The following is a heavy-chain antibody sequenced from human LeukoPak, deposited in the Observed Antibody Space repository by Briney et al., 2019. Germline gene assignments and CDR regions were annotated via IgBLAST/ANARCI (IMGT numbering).Heavy chain of an antibody. D-gene: IGHD1-1*01. J-gene: IGHJ4*02. V-gene: IGHV1-18*01. CDR1: GYTFNTYG. CDR3: ARRQGTTLSFDY. Sequence: GAPVKVSCKASGYTFNTYGFSWVRQAPGQGLEWMGWINAYNGNTNYAQKLQGRVTMTTETSTSTAYMELRSLRSDDTAVYYCARRQGTTLSFDYWGQGTLVTVPS. CDR2: INAYNGNT.